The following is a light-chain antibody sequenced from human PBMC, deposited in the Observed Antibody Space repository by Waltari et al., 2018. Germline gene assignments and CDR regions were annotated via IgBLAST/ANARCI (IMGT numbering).Light chain of an antibody. CDR2: KAS. CDR1: QSIGGW. V-gene: IGKV1-5*03. Sequence: DIQVTQSPSTLSASVGDRVTITCRASQSIGGWLAWYQQKPGKAPNLLIFKASFLEGGVPSRFSGSGSGTDFTLTISSLQPDDFATYYCQQYQTYPLTFGLGTKLEI. CDR3: QQYQTYPLT. J-gene: IGKJ2*01.